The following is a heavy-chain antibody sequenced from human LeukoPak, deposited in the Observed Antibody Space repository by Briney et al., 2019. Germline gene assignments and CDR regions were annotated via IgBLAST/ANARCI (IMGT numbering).Heavy chain of an antibody. Sequence: SETLSLTCTVSGGSITNYYWTWIRQPPGKGLEWIGYIYYSGSTNFNPSLKSRLTISVDTSKNQFSLKLSSVTAADTAVYYCVAGTWTLYYFDYWGQGTLVTVSS. CDR1: GGSITNYY. CDR3: VAGTWTLYYFDY. D-gene: IGHD6-13*01. V-gene: IGHV4-59*08. J-gene: IGHJ4*02. CDR2: IYYSGST.